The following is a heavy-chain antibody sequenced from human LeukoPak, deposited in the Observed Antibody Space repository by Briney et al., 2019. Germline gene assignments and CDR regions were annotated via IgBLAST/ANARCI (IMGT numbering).Heavy chain of an antibody. Sequence: GGSLRLSCAASGFTFSSYSMNWARQAPGKGLECVAKIKQDGSEQYYVDSVKGRLTISRDNAKNSLYLQMNSLRPEDTAVYYCARGITGSRWGQGTLVTISS. D-gene: IGHD3-10*01. CDR2: IKQDGSEQ. CDR1: GFTFSSYS. J-gene: IGHJ4*02. CDR3: ARGITGSR. V-gene: IGHV3-7*01.